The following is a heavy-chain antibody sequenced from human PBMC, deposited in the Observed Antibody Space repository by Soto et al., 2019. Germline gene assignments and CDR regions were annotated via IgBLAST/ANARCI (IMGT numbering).Heavy chain of an antibody. D-gene: IGHD3-16*02. CDR3: ARDRTQFGGVIAHDALDI. CDR1: GYTFTSYG. CDR2: ISAYNGNT. J-gene: IGHJ3*02. Sequence: ASVKVSCKASGYTFTSYGISWVRQAPGQGLEWMGWISAYNGNTNYAQKLQGRVTMTTDTSTSTAYMELRSLRSDDTAVYYCARDRTQFGGVIAHDALDIWGQGTMVTVSS. V-gene: IGHV1-18*01.